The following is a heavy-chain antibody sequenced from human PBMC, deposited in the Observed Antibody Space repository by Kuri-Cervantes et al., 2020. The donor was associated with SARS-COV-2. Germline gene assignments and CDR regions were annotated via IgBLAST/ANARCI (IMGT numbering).Heavy chain of an antibody. D-gene: IGHD3-10*01. V-gene: IGHV5-51*01. CDR3: ARLRGDMGAILPLDYFDY. CDR1: ECSFSTSW. CDR2: IYPGDSDT. J-gene: IGHJ4*02. Sequence: KVSCKGSECSFSTSWIGWVRQMPGKGLQWMGIIYPGDSDTRYSPSFQGHVTISADESISTAYLQWSSLKASDTAMYYCARLRGDMGAILPLDYFDYWGQGTLVTVSS.